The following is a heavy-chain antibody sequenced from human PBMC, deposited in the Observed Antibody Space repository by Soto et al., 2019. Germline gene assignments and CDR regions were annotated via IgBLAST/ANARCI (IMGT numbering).Heavy chain of an antibody. CDR3: GRGR. J-gene: IGHJ6*01. Sequence: ASVKVSCKASGYTFTGHYIHWVRQAPEQGPEWMGEIGPEGGATRYAEKFQGRVTMTLDTSSTTVYMELNNLIPGDTAVYYCGRGRRGQ. CDR1: GYTFTGHY. CDR2: IGPEGGAT. V-gene: IGHV1-2*02.